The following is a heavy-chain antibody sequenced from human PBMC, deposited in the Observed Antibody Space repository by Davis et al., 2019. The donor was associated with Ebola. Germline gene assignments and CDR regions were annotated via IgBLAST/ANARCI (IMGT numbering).Heavy chain of an antibody. J-gene: IGHJ3*02. D-gene: IGHD6-19*01. V-gene: IGHV1-69*06. Sequence: SVQVSCKASGGTFSSYAIGWVRQAPGQGLEWMGGIIPIFGTANYAQKFQGRVTITADKSTSTAYMELSSLRSEDTAVYYCARGAQQWLVPGAFDIWGQGTMVTVSS. CDR2: IIPIFGTA. CDR3: ARGAQQWLVPGAFDI. CDR1: GGTFSSYA.